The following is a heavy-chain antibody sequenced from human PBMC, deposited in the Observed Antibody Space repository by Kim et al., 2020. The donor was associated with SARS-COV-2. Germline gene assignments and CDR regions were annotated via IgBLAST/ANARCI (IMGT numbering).Heavy chain of an antibody. V-gene: IGHV1-69*13. Sequence: SVKVSCKASGGTFSSYAIGWVRQAPGQGLEWMGGIIPIFGTANYAQKFQGRVTITADESTSTAYMELSSLRSEDTAVYYCARASEKRRYSYGSNTYGMDVWGQGTTVTASS. D-gene: IGHD5-18*01. CDR1: GGTFSSYA. J-gene: IGHJ6*02. CDR2: IIPIFGTA. CDR3: ARASEKRRYSYGSNTYGMDV.